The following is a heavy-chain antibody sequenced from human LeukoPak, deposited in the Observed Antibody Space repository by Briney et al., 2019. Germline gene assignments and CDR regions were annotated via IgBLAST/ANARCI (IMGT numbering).Heavy chain of an antibody. CDR2: IFDSGRT. Sequence: PSQTLSLTCSVSGASISSGDYVWTWIRQPPGKGLEWIGYIFDSGRTDFNPSLKSRVTISVDRPKNQFSLKLSSVTAADTAVYYCARQIVGATRCFAYWGQGTLLTVSS. CDR1: GASISSGDYV. V-gene: IGHV4-30-2*01. D-gene: IGHD1-26*01. J-gene: IGHJ4*02. CDR3: ARQIVGATRCFAY.